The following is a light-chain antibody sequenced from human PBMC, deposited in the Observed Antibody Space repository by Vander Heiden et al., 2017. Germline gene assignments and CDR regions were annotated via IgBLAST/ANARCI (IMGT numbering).Light chain of an antibody. CDR2: AAS. V-gene: IGKV1-39*01. J-gene: IGKJ1*01. CDR1: QSISSY. Sequence: DIQMTQSQSSLSASVGDRVTITCRSSQSISSYLNWYQQQPGKAPEVLIYAASSLQVGVPSRFSGSGSGTDFTLTITSLQPEDFATYYCQQSYSTPPWTFGQGTKVEIK. CDR3: QQSYSTPPWT.